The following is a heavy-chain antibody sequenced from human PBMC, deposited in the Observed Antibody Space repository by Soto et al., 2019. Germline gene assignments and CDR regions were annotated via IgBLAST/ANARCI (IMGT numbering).Heavy chain of an antibody. J-gene: IGHJ4*02. Sequence: QVQLQESGPGLVKSSETLSLTCTVSGGSVTSEHYYWNWIRQPPGKGLEWIGYFFYTGSTNYNPSLESRLTMSVDVSKNHFSLRFNSVTAADTAVYYCAGGTDGKKVAYWGQGALVTVSS. CDR1: GGSVTSEHYY. V-gene: IGHV4-61*03. CDR2: FFYTGST. D-gene: IGHD5-12*01. CDR3: AGGTDGKKVAY.